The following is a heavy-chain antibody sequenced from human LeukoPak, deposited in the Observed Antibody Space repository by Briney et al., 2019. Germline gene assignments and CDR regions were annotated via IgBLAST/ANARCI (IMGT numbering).Heavy chain of an antibody. J-gene: IGHJ4*02. CDR2: ISGGGDSA. V-gene: IGHV3-43*02. D-gene: IGHD3-10*01. Sequence: PGGSLRLSCAASGFTFNSYAVGWVRQAPGKGLEWVSSISGGGDSAYYADSVKGRFTISRDNSKNSLYLQMNSLRTEDTALYYCAKDIHVFGFGELFWGQGTLVTVSS. CDR3: AKDIHVFGFGELF. CDR1: GFTFNSYA.